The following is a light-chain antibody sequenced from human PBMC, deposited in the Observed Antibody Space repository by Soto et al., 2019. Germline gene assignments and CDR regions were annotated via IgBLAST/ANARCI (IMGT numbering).Light chain of an antibody. J-gene: IGLJ2*01. CDR3: QSYDSSLSEGV. Sequence: QSVLTQPPSVSGAPGQRVTISCTGSSSNIGAGYDVHWYQQRPGTAPKLLIYANSNRPSGVPDRFSGSRSGTSASLAITGLQAEDEADYYCQSYDSSLSEGVFGGGTKLTVL. CDR1: SSNIGAGYD. CDR2: ANS. V-gene: IGLV1-40*01.